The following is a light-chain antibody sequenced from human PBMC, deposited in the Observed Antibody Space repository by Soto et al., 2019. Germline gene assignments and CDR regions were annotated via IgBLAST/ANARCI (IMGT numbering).Light chain of an antibody. CDR3: QQTYRHPRT. CDR1: QTVKNN. V-gene: IGKV1-39*01. CDR2: GSS. J-gene: IGKJ1*01. Sequence: DIQMTQSPSYVSASVGDSVSFACQSSQTVKNNVNWYQHKRGKAPKLLISGSSNLQNGVPPRFSGSGTGTDFTLTINSLQPEDAATYYCQQTYRHPRTFGQGTSVDIK.